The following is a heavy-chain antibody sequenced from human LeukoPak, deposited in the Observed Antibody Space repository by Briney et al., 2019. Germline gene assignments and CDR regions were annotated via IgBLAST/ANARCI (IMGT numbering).Heavy chain of an antibody. Sequence: SETLSLTCAVYGGSFSGYYWSWIRQPPGKGLEWIGEINHSGSTNYNPSLKSRVTISVDTSKNQFSLKLSSVTAADTAVYYCARDLGYYGSGTIDYWGQGTLVTVSS. D-gene: IGHD3-10*01. V-gene: IGHV4-34*01. CDR2: INHSGST. J-gene: IGHJ4*02. CDR3: ARDLGYYGSGTIDY. CDR1: GGSFSGYY.